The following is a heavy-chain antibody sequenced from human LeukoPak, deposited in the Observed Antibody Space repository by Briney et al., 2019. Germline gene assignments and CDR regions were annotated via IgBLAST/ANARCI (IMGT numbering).Heavy chain of an antibody. J-gene: IGHJ5*02. CDR2: VNPDGSAK. CDR1: GFTFSDSW. D-gene: IGHD1-14*01. CDR3: ARVRTDFAGWFDP. Sequence: QPGGSLRLSCAASGFTFSDSWMSWVRQAPGKGLEWVANVNPDGSAKDYVDSVKGRFTISRDNAKNSLYLQMNSLRAEDTAVYYCARVRTDFAGWFDPWGQGTLVTVSS. V-gene: IGHV3-7*03.